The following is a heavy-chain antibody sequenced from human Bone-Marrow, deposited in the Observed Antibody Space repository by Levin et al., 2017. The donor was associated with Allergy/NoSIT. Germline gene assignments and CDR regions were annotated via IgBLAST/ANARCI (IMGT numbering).Heavy chain of an antibody. J-gene: IGHJ6*03. CDR1: GGSISSYY. CDR3: ARDREVGIAAAGNYYYMDV. CDR2: IYYSGST. Sequence: SQTLSLTCTVSGGSISSYYWSWIRQPPGKGLEWIGYIYYSGSTNYNPSLKSRVTISVDTSKNQFSLKLSSVTAADTAVYYCARDREVGIAAAGNYYYMDVWGKGTTVTVSS. V-gene: IGHV4-59*01. D-gene: IGHD6-13*01.